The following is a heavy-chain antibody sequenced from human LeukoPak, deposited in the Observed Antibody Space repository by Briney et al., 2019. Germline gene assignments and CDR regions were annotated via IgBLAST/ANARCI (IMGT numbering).Heavy chain of an antibody. J-gene: IGHJ4*02. Sequence: PGGSLRLSCAPSGFTFSHYWMTWVRQAPGKGLEWVANINPAESQSYYVDSMKGRFTISRDNAKNSLYLQMNSLRAEDTAVYYCARATYYYDSSGYYPGAYFDYWGQGTLVTVSS. V-gene: IGHV3-7*03. CDR3: ARATYYYDSSGYYPGAYFDY. CDR2: INPAESQS. CDR1: GFTFSHYW. D-gene: IGHD3-22*01.